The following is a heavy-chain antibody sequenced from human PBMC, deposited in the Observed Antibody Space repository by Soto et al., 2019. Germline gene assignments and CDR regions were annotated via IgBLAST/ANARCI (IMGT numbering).Heavy chain of an antibody. CDR1: GDSVSSNSAA. D-gene: IGHD2-2*01. CDR2: TYYRSKWYN. V-gene: IGHV6-1*01. J-gene: IGHJ6*02. CDR3: AREEGCSSTSCYEYYGMDV. Sequence: SQTLSLTCASSGDSVSSNSAAWNWIRQSPSRGLEWLGRTYYRSKWYNDYAVSVKSRITINPDTSKNQFSLQLNSVTPEDTAVYYCAREEGCSSTSCYEYYGMDVWGQGTKVTVYS.